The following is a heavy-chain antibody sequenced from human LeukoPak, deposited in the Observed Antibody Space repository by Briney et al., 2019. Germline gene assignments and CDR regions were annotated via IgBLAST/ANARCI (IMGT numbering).Heavy chain of an antibody. Sequence: SRKVSCKAAGGAFSSYAISWVRRSPGQGLEWMGRIIPILGIANYAQKFQRRVTMTTDTSTSTAYMELRSLRSDDTAVYYCAREGQVVGRTMSDYWGQGTLVTVSS. V-gene: IGHV1-69*04. CDR3: AREGQVVGRTMSDY. D-gene: IGHD1-1*01. CDR2: IIPILGIA. J-gene: IGHJ4*02. CDR1: GGAFSSYA.